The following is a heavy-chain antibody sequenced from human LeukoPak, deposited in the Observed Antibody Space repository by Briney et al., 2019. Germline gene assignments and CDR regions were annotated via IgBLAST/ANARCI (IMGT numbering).Heavy chain of an antibody. D-gene: IGHD4-17*01. Sequence: GGSLRLSCAASGFTFSSYGMHWVRQAPGKGLEWVAVISYDGSNKYYADSVKGRFTISRDNSNNTLYLQMNSLRAEDTAVYYCAKSTVTDYYYYGMDVWGQGTTVTVSS. V-gene: IGHV3-30*18. CDR2: ISYDGSNK. J-gene: IGHJ6*02. CDR3: AKSTVTDYYYYGMDV. CDR1: GFTFSSYG.